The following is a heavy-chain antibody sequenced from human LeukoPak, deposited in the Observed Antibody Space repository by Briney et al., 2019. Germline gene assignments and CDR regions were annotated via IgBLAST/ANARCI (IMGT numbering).Heavy chain of an antibody. CDR2: ISGSGGST. V-gene: IGHV3-23*01. D-gene: IGHD6-19*01. CDR1: GFTFSSYG. CDR3: AKSSGWFSSYYYYYYMDV. Sequence: GGSLRLSCAASGFTFSSYGMSWVRQAPGKGLEWVSAISGSGGSTYYADSVKGRFTISRDNSKNTLYLQMNSLRAEDTAVYYCAKSSGWFSSYYYYYYMDVWGKGTTVTISS. J-gene: IGHJ6*03.